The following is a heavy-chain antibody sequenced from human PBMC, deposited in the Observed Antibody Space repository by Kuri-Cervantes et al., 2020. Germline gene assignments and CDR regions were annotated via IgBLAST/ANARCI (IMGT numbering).Heavy chain of an antibody. CDR3: AKGRGTSSQNFDS. CDR2: INWKSSTL. CDR1: GFTFSSYA. V-gene: IGHV3-9*01. Sequence: SLKISCAASGFTFSSYAMHWVRQAPGKGLEWVSGINWKSSTLGYADSVKGRFTISRDNAKNSLYLQMTNLRPEDTAFYYCAKGRGTSSQNFDSWGQGTLVTVSS. D-gene: IGHD6-6*01. J-gene: IGHJ4*02.